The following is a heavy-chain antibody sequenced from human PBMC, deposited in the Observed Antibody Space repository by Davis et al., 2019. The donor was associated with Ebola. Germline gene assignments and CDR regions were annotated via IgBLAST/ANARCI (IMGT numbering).Heavy chain of an antibody. Sequence: GESLKISCAASGFIFSDYYIDWVRQAPGKGLEWVANIKQDGSQKFYVDSVKGRFTISRDNAENSLFLQMNSLRAEDTAVYYCARASGGPDYWGQGTLVTVSS. CDR2: IKQDGSQK. CDR1: GFIFSDYY. CDR3: ARASGGPDY. V-gene: IGHV3-7*03. J-gene: IGHJ4*02. D-gene: IGHD2-15*01.